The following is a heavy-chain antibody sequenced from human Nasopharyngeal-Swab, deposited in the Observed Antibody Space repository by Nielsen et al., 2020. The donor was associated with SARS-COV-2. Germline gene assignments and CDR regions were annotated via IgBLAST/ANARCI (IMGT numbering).Heavy chain of an antibody. V-gene: IGHV4-34*01. CDR1: GGSFSGYY. CDR3: ARRGRCSGSSCDMDA. CDR2: INHSGST. J-gene: IGHJ6*02. Sequence: SETLSLTCAVYGGSFSGYYWSWIRQPPGKGLEWIGEINHSGSTNYNPSLKSRVTISVDTSKNQFSLKLSSVTAADTAVYYCARRGRCSGSSCDMDAWGQGTTVTVSS. D-gene: IGHD2-2*01.